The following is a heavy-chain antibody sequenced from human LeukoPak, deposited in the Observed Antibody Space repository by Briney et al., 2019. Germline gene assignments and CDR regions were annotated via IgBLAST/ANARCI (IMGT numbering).Heavy chain of an antibody. D-gene: IGHD6-13*01. V-gene: IGHV3-48*01. CDR2: ISSSSSTI. Sequence: GGSLRLSCAASGFTFSSYSMNWVRQAPGKGLEWVSYISSSSSTIYYADSVKGRFTISRDNAKNSLYLQMNSLRAEDTAVYYCARVLKQQLVTYFDYWGQGTLVTVSS. CDR1: GFTFSSYS. J-gene: IGHJ4*02. CDR3: ARVLKQQLVTYFDY.